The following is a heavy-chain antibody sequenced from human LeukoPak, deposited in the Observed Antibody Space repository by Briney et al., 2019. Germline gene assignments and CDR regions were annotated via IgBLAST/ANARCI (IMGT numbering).Heavy chain of an antibody. CDR3: ARDRMTTVTGYYYGMDV. D-gene: IGHD4-4*01. CDR2: ISYDGSNK. Sequence: PGGSLRLSCAASGFTFSSYGMHWVRQAPGKGLEWVAVISYDGSNKYYADSVKGRFTISRDNSKNTLYLQMNSLRAEDTAVYYCARDRMTTVTGYYYGMDVWGQGTTVTVSS. V-gene: IGHV3-30*03. J-gene: IGHJ6*02. CDR1: GFTFSSYG.